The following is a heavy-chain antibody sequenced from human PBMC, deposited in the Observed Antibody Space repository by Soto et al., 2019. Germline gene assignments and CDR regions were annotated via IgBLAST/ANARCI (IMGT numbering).Heavy chain of an antibody. CDR1: GGSFSGYY. CDR2: INHSGST. J-gene: IGHJ6*02. Sequence: SETLSLNCAVYGGSFSGYYWSWIRQPPGKGLEWIGEINHSGSTNYNPSLKSRVTISVDTSKNQFSLKLSSVTAADTAVYYCARGSGQWLVHYYDYGMDVWGQGTTVTVSS. V-gene: IGHV4-34*01. CDR3: ARGSGQWLVHYYDYGMDV. D-gene: IGHD6-19*01.